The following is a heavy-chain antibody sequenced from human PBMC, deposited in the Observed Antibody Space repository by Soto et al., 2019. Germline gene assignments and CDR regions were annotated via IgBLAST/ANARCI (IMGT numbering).Heavy chain of an antibody. CDR1: GFTFSSYA. D-gene: IGHD1-26*01. CDR2: ISGSGGST. J-gene: IGHJ4*02. V-gene: IGHV3-23*01. CDR3: ARRGSGSYYDY. Sequence: LRLSCAASGFTFSSYAVRWVRQAPGKGLEWFSAISGSGGSTYYADSVKGRFTISRDNSKNTLYLQMNSLRAEDTAVYYCARRGSGSYYDYWGQGTLVTVSS.